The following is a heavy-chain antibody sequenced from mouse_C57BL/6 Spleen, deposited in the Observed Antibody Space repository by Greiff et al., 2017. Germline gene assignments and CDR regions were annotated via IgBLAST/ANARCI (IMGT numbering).Heavy chain of an antibody. CDR2: IRLKSDNYAT. D-gene: IGHD1-1*01. J-gene: IGHJ2*01. V-gene: IGHV6-3*01. CDR1: GFTFSNYW. Sequence: EVKVEESGGGLVQPGGSMKLSCVASGFTFSNYWMNWVRQSPEKGLEWVAQIRLKSDNYATHYAESVKGRFTISRDDSKSSVYLQMNNLRAEDTGIYYCTAGSSYVRDYWGQGTTLTVSS. CDR3: TAGSSYVRDY.